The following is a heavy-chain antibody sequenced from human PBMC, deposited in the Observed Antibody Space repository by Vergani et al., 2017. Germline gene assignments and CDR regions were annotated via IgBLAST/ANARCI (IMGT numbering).Heavy chain of an antibody. V-gene: IGHV3-9*01. D-gene: IGHD6-13*01. Sequence: EVQLVESGGGLVQPGRSLRLSCAASGFTFDDYAMHWVRQAPGKGLEWVSGISWNSGSIGYADSVKGRFTISRDNAKNSLYLQMNSLRAEDTALYYCAKDIGAAAGYYYYGMDVWGQGTTVTVSS. J-gene: IGHJ6*02. CDR2: ISWNSGSI. CDR3: AKDIGAAAGYYYYGMDV. CDR1: GFTFDDYA.